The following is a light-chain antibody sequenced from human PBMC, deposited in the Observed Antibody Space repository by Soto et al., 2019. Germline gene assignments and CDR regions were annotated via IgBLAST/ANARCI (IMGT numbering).Light chain of an antibody. Sequence: DIQMTQSPSSLSTSVGDRVTITCRASQSVRTYLNWYQQKPGKPPKLLISGSSRLQGGVPSRFSGSGSGTDFTLTISCLQSEDFATYYCQQYYSYPQAFGGGTKVEIK. J-gene: IGKJ4*01. CDR1: QSVRTY. CDR2: GSS. V-gene: IGKV1-39*01. CDR3: QQYYSYPQA.